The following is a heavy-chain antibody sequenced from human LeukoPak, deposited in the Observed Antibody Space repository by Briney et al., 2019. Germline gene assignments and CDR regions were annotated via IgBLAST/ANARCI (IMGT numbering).Heavy chain of an antibody. Sequence: ASVKVSCKTSGYNFNNYGISWVRQAPGQGLERMGWISAYSGDTNYAQKLQGRVTMTTDTSTSTAYMELRSLRSDDTAVYYCARLEMYNYDSSGYYLGGYFDYWGQGTLVTVSS. J-gene: IGHJ4*02. CDR1: GYNFNNYG. CDR2: ISAYSGDT. D-gene: IGHD3-22*01. CDR3: ARLEMYNYDSSGYYLGGYFDY. V-gene: IGHV1-18*01.